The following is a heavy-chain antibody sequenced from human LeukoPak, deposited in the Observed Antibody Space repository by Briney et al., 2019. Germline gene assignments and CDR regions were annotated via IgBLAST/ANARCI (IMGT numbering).Heavy chain of an antibody. CDR1: GYTFTGYY. V-gene: IGHV1-2*06. CDR3: ARDLADGY. CDR2: INPKSGDT. J-gene: IGHJ4*02. D-gene: IGHD5-24*01. Sequence: ASAKVSCKASGYTFTGYYMHWVRQAPGQGLEWIGRINPKSGDTNFAQNFQGRVTMTRDTSITTAYMELSRLRSDDTAVYYCARDLADGYWGQGTLVTVSS.